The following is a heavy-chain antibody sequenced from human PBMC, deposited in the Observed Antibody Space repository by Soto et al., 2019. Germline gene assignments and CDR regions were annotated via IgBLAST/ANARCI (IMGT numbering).Heavy chain of an antibody. CDR1: GFTFSSYA. CDR3: AKIVTYCSSTSCYSVGVDY. CDR2: ISGSGGST. D-gene: IGHD2-2*01. J-gene: IGHJ4*02. Sequence: GGSLRLSCAASGFTFSSYAMSWVRQAPGKGLEWVSAISGSGGSTYYADSVKGRFTISRDNSKNTLYLQMNSLRAEDTAVYYCAKIVTYCSSTSCYSVGVDYWGQGTLVTVSS. V-gene: IGHV3-23*01.